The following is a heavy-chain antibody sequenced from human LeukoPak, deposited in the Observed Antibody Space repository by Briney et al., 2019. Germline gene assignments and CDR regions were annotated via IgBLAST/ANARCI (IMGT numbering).Heavy chain of an antibody. CDR2: INHSGST. D-gene: IGHD2-15*01. CDR1: GGSFSGYY. Sequence: PSETLSLTCAVYGGSFSGYYWSWLRQPPGKGLEWIGEINHSGSTNYNPSLKSRVTISVDTSKNQFSLKLSSVTAADTAVYYCARYCSGGSCYADAFDIWGQGTMVTVSS. J-gene: IGHJ3*02. CDR3: ARYCSGGSCYADAFDI. V-gene: IGHV4-34*01.